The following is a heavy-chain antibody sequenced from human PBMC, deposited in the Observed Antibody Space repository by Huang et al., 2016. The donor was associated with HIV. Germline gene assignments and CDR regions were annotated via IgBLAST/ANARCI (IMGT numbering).Heavy chain of an antibody. V-gene: IGHV1-18*01. CDR1: GYTFSSFC. J-gene: IGHJ6*03. CDR3: ARGGGIQLWLLGYYYMDV. Sequence: QVQLVQSGAEVKKPGASVKVSCKASGYTFSSFCISWVRQAPGQGLEWGGWISVYNGNTKFVQKFQVRLTMTTDTSTSTAYMELRSLRSDDTAVYYCARGGGIQLWLLGYYYMDVWGNGTTVTVSS. D-gene: IGHD5-18*01. CDR2: ISVYNGNT.